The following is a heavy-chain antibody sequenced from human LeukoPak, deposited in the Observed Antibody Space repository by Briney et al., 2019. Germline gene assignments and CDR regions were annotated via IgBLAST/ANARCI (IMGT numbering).Heavy chain of an antibody. D-gene: IGHD6-19*01. Sequence: GGSLRLSCAASGFTFSSYGMHWVRQAPGKGLEWLSFIRYDGGNTYYADSVKGRFTISRDNSKNTLYLQMNSLRGEDTAVYHCAKGGAVAVFDHWGQGTLVTVAS. CDR1: GFTFSSYG. CDR2: IRYDGGNT. V-gene: IGHV3-30*02. CDR3: AKGGAVAVFDH. J-gene: IGHJ4*02.